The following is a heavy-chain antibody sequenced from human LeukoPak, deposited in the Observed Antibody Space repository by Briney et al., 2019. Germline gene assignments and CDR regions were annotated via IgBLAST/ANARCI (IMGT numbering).Heavy chain of an antibody. CDR2: IYYSGST. Sequence: SETLSLTCTVSGGSISSGSYYWGWIRQSPGKGLEWIGSIYYSGSTYYNPSLKSRVTISVDTSKNQFSLKLSSVTAADTAVYYCARPTYSSSWYTTFDYWGQGTLVTVSS. CDR3: ARPTYSSSWYTTFDY. D-gene: IGHD6-13*01. V-gene: IGHV4-39*01. J-gene: IGHJ4*02. CDR1: GGSISSGSYY.